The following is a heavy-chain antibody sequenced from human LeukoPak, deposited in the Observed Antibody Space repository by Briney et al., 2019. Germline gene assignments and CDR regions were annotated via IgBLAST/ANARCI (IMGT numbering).Heavy chain of an antibody. CDR3: ARDGAMIVVAALYYFDY. J-gene: IGHJ4*02. V-gene: IGHV3-7*01. Sequence: GGSLRLSCAASGFTFSRYWMSWVRQAPGKGLEWVANIKQDGNEKYYVDSVKGRFTISRDNAKNSVYLQMNSLRAEDTAVYYCARDGAMIVVAALYYFDYWGQGTLVTVSS. D-gene: IGHD3-22*01. CDR2: IKQDGNEK. CDR1: GFTFSRYW.